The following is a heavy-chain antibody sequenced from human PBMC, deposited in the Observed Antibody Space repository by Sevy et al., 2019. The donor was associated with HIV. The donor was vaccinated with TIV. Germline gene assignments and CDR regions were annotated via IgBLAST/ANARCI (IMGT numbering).Heavy chain of an antibody. V-gene: IGHV4-39*01. CDR3: AGRIVGATHFDY. D-gene: IGHD1-26*01. CDR1: GGSISSSSYY. J-gene: IGHJ4*02. CDR2: IYYSGST. Sequence: SETLSLTCTVSGGSISSSSYYWGWIRQPPGKGLEWIGSIYYSGSTYYNPSLKSRVTISVDTSKNQFSLKLSSVTAADTAVYYCAGRIVGATHFDYWGQGTLVTVSS.